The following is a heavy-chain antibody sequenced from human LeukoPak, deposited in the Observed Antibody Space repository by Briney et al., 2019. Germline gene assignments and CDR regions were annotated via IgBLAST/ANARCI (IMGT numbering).Heavy chain of an antibody. Sequence: GGSLRLSCAASGFTFSSYGMHWVRQAPGKGLEWVAVISYDGSNKYYADSVKGRFTISRDNSKNTLYLQMNSLRAEDTAVYYCAKSHRSSSSWYLGAFDIWGQGTMVTVSS. CDR1: GFTFSSYG. J-gene: IGHJ3*02. D-gene: IGHD6-13*01. CDR2: ISYDGSNK. V-gene: IGHV3-30*18. CDR3: AKSHRSSSSWYLGAFDI.